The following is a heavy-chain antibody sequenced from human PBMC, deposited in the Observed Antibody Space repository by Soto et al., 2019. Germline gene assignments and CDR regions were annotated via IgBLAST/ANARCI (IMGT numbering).Heavy chain of an antibody. CDR2: ISWNSGSI. Sequence: GGSLRLSCAASGFTFDDYAMHWVRQAPGKGLEWVSGISWNSGSIGYADSVKGRFTISRDNAKNSLYLQMNSLRAEDTALYYCAMLGRVAVAGTDHDAFDIWGRGTMVTVSS. D-gene: IGHD6-19*01. J-gene: IGHJ3*02. CDR1: GFTFDDYA. CDR3: AMLGRVAVAGTDHDAFDI. V-gene: IGHV3-9*01.